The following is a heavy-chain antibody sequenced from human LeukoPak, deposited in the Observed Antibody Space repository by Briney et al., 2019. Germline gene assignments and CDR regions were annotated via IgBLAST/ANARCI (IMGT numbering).Heavy chain of an antibody. D-gene: IGHD2-15*01. CDR3: ARCSGGSCYNTNYYGMDV. J-gene: IGHJ6*02. V-gene: IGHV3-30*03. Sequence: GGSMRLSCAASGFTFSSYGMHWVRQAPGKGLEWVAVISYDESNKYYADSVKGRFTISRDNSKNTLYLQMNSLRAEDTAVFHCARCSGGSCYNTNYYGMDVWGQGTTVTVSS. CDR2: ISYDESNK. CDR1: GFTFSSYG.